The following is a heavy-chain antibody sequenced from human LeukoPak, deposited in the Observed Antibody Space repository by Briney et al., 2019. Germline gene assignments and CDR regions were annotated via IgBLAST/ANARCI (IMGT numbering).Heavy chain of an antibody. CDR3: ARAGGGGSEVSKWELPEDYYYYYYMDV. CDR1: GYTFTSYG. D-gene: IGHD1-26*01. Sequence: ASVKVSCKASGYTFTSYGISWVRQAPGQGLEWMGWISAYNGNTNYAQKLQGRVTMTTDTSTSTAYMELRSLRSDDTAVYYCARAGGGGSEVSKWELPEDYYYYYYMDVWGKGTTVTISS. V-gene: IGHV1-18*01. CDR2: ISAYNGNT. J-gene: IGHJ6*03.